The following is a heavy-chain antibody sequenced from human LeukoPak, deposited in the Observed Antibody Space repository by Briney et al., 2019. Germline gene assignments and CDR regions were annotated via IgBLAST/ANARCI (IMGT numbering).Heavy chain of an antibody. D-gene: IGHD2-2*01. CDR3: AKADIVVVPVPNPFDY. J-gene: IGHJ4*02. CDR1: EFMFGSFG. V-gene: IGHV3-21*04. CDR2: ISSGSDYI. Sequence: GGSLRLSCAAYEFMFGSFGMNWVRQAPGKGLEWVSSISSGSDYIYYSDSVKGRFTISRDNAEKSPFLQMNSLRAEDTAVYYCAKADIVVVPVPNPFDYWGQGTLVTVSS.